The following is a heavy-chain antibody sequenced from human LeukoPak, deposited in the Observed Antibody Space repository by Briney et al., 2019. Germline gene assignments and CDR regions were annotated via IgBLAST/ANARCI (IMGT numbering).Heavy chain of an antibody. D-gene: IGHD1-26*01. V-gene: IGHV1-2*06. J-gene: IGHJ4*02. CDR3: ARDLSSAPHWELDY. CDR1: GYTFTDYY. Sequence: GASVKVSCKASGYTFTDYYMHWVRQAPGQGLEWMGRINPDSGDTNYAQHFQGRVIMTRDTSMSTVYMWLSSLRSYDTAVYYCARDLSSAPHWELDYWGQGTLVTVSS. CDR2: INPDSGDT.